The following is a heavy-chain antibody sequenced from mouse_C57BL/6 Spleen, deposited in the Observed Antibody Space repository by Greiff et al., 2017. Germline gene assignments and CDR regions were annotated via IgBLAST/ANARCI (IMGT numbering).Heavy chain of an antibody. CDR1: GYSFTGYY. D-gene: IGHD2-12*01. J-gene: IGHJ2*01. Sequence: EVKVVESGPELVKPGASVKISCKASGYSFTGYYMNWVKQSPEKSLEWIGEINPSTGGTTYNQKFKAKATLTVDKSSSTAYMQLKSLTSEDSAVYYCARLRLYFDYWGQGTTLTVSS. V-gene: IGHV1-42*01. CDR2: INPSTGGT. CDR3: ARLRLYFDY.